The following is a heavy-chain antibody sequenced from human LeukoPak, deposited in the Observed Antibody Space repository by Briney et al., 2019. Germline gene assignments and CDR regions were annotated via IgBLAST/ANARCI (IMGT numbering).Heavy chain of an antibody. CDR3: ARDRGAHYGSGGYYSSSWFDP. V-gene: IGHV3-33*01. CDR1: GFTFNSYG. D-gene: IGHD3-10*01. Sequence: GGSLRLSCAASGFTFNSYGIHWVRQAPGKGLEWVAVIWYDGSNKYYADSVKGRFTISRDNSKIYLQMDSLRGEDTAVYYCARDRGAHYGSGGYYSSSWFDPWGQGTLVTVSS. J-gene: IGHJ5*02. CDR2: IWYDGSNK.